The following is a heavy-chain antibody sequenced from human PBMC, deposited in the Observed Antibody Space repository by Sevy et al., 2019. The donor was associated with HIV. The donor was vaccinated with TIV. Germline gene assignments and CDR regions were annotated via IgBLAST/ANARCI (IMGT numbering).Heavy chain of an antibody. CDR1: GFTFYNYA. Sequence: GGSLRLSCATSGFTFYNYAMSWFHQAPGKGLEWIGFIRTTVNGGTAEYAASVEGRFTISRYDSRSIAYLQMNNLKTEDTAVYYCTRDERDLDAFDIWGQGTMVTVSS. J-gene: IGHJ3*02. V-gene: IGHV3-49*03. CDR2: IRTTVNGGTA. CDR3: TRDERDLDAFDI.